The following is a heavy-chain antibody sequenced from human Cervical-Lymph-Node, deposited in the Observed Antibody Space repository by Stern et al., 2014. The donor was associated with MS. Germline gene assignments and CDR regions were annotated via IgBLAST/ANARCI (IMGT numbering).Heavy chain of an antibody. Sequence: MQLVQSGAEVIKPGEPLKISCKASGYSFSNYWIGWVRQMPGKGLEWMGIIYLGDSDTRYSPSLQGQVTISADKSINTAYLQWGSLKASDTAMYYCASARYCSSTSCFDDYFDYWGQGTLVAVSS. V-gene: IGHV5-51*01. CDR1: GYSFSNYW. J-gene: IGHJ4*02. D-gene: IGHD2-2*01. CDR3: ASARYCSSTSCFDDYFDY. CDR2: IYLGDSDT.